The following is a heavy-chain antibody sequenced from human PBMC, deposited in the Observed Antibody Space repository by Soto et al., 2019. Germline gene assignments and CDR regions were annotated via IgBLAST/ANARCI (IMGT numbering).Heavy chain of an antibody. CDR2: ISAYNGNT. CDR1: GYTFTSYG. D-gene: IGHD3-16*01. CDR3: ARVVYDNWFDP. J-gene: IGHJ5*02. V-gene: IGHV1-18*04. Sequence: ASVKVSCKASGYTFTSYGISWVRQAPGQGLEWMGWISAYNGNTNYAQKLQGRVTMTTDTSTRTAYMELRSLRSGDTAVYYCARVVYDNWFDPWGQGTLVTVSS.